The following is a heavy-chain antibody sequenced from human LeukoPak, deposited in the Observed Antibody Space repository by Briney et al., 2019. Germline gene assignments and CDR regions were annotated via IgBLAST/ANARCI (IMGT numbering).Heavy chain of an antibody. D-gene: IGHD3-10*01. J-gene: IGHJ5*02. V-gene: IGHV3-33*01. CDR3: ARDHGSGRKGWFDP. CDR2: IWYDGSNK. CDR1: GFTFSSYG. Sequence: GGSLRLSCAVSGFTFSSYGMHWVRQAPGKGLEWVAVIWYDGSNKYYADSVKGRFTISRDNSKNTLYLQMNSLRAEDTAVYYCARDHGSGRKGWFDPWGQGTLVTVSS.